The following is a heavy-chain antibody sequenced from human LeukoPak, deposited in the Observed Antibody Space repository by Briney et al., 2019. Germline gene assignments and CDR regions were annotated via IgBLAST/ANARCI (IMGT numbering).Heavy chain of an antibody. D-gene: IGHD5-18*01. Sequence: GGSLRLSCAASGFTFSSYWTHWVRQAPGQGLVWLSRLSTDGSSTYYADPVKGRFTISRDNSKNTLYLQMNSLRAEDTAVYYYARGSGYSYGFPDYWGQGTLVTVSS. J-gene: IGHJ4*02. V-gene: IGHV3-74*01. CDR1: GFTFSSYW. CDR2: LSTDGSST. CDR3: ARGSGYSYGFPDY.